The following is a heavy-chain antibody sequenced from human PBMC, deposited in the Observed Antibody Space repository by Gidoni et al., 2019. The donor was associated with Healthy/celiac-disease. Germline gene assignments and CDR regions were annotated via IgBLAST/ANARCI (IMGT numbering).Heavy chain of an antibody. J-gene: IGHJ6*02. CDR2: INHSGST. CDR1: GGSFSGYY. D-gene: IGHD6-13*01. Sequence: QVQLQQWGAGPLKPSETLSLTCAVYGGSFSGYYWSWIRQPPGKGLEWIGEINHSGSTNSNPSLKSRVTISVDTSKNQFSLKLSSVTAADTAVYYCARGRAAGFYYYYYGMDVWGQGTTVTVSS. V-gene: IGHV4-34*01. CDR3: ARGRAAGFYYYYYGMDV.